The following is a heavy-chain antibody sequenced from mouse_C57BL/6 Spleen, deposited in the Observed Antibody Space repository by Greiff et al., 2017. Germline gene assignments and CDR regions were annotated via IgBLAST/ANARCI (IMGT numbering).Heavy chain of an antibody. CDR3: ARRITTVEVYFDY. CDR2: ISDGGSYT. V-gene: IGHV5-4*01. Sequence: EVQVVESGGGLVKPGGSLKLSCAASGFTFSSYAMSWVRQTPEKRLEWVATISDGGSYTYYPDNVKGRFTISRDNAKNNLYLQMSHLKSEDTAMYYCARRITTVEVYFDYWGQGTTLTVSS. CDR1: GFTFSSYA. D-gene: IGHD1-1*01. J-gene: IGHJ2*01.